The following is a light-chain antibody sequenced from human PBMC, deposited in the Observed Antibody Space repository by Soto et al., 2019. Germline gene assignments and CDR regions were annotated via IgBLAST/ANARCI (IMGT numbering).Light chain of an antibody. V-gene: IGKV3-15*01. CDR3: KQYNNWPLRT. CDR2: DAS. Sequence: EIVMTQSPATLSMSPGERATLSCRASQSVSSNLAWYQQKPGQAPRLLIYDASTRATGIPARFSGSGSGTEFTLTISSLQSEDFAVYYCKQYNNWPLRTFGQGTKVEIK. J-gene: IGKJ1*01. CDR1: QSVSSN.